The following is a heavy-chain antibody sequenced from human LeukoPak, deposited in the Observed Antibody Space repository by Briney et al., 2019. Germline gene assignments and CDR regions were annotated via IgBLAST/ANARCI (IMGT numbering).Heavy chain of an antibody. CDR1: GGSISSSSHY. V-gene: IGHV4-39*01. CDR2: IYYTGSGST. D-gene: IGHD3-10*01. J-gene: IGHJ6*03. Sequence: PSETLSLTCTVSGGSISSSSHYWGWIRRPPGKGLVWIGSIYYTGSGSTYYNPSLKSRVTVSVDTFKNQFSLKMSSVTAADTAVYYCASLAGSGKYYYYMDVWGKGTTVTVSS. CDR3: ASLAGSGKYYYYMDV.